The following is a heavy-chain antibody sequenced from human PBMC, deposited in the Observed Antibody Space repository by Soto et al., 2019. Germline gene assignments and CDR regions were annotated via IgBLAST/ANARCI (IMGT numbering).Heavy chain of an antibody. Sequence: QVQLVESGGGVVQPGRSLRLSCAASGFTFSSYAMHWVRQAPGKGLEWVAVISYDGSNKYYADSVKGRFTITRDNSNNTLYLQMNSQRAEDTAGDDCARERDCEDGGDKDGFDIWGQGTMVTVSS. J-gene: IGHJ3*02. CDR1: GFTFSSYA. D-gene: IGHD2-21*01. V-gene: IGHV3-30-3*01. CDR2: ISYDGSNK. CDR3: ARERDCEDGGDKDGFDI.